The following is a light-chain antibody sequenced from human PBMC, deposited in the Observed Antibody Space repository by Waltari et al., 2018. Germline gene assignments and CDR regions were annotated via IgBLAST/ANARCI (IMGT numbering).Light chain of an antibody. CDR3: QAWDSSPVL. J-gene: IGLJ2*01. V-gene: IGLV3-1*01. Sequence: SDELTQPPSVSVSPGQTATITCSGGDLGAQYVSWYQKKSGQSPMLVIYQHNKRPSGVPERFSGSFSGNTATLTISGTQPMDEADYYCQAWDSSPVLFGGGTKLTVL. CDR2: QHN. CDR1: DLGAQY.